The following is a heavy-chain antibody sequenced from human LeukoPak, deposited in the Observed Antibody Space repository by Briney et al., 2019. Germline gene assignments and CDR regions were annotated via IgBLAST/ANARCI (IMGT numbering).Heavy chain of an antibody. D-gene: IGHD3-10*01. J-gene: IGHJ6*02. CDR3: ARSPYGSGSFNLDYYYYGMDV. CDR1: GYSISSGYY. Sequence: PSETLSLTCTVSGYSISSGYYWGWIRQPPGKGLEWIGSIYHSGSTYYNPSLKSRVTISVDTSKNQFSLKLSSVTAADTAVYYCARSPYGSGSFNLDYYYYGMDVWGQGTTVTVSS. V-gene: IGHV4-38-2*02. CDR2: IYHSGST.